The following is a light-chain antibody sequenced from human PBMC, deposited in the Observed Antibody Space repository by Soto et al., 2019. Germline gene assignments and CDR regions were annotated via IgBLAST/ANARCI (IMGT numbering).Light chain of an antibody. CDR3: VSWDTSLSAYV. CDR2: ANS. J-gene: IGLJ1*01. Sequence: QSVLTQPPSVSGAPGQRVTISCTGSSSHFGAGFDVHWYQQFPGTAPKLLIYANSNRPSGVPDRFSGSKSGTSATLGITGRHNGDQADYYCVSWDTSLSAYVLGTGTKVTVL. V-gene: IGLV1-40*01. CDR1: SSHFGAGFD.